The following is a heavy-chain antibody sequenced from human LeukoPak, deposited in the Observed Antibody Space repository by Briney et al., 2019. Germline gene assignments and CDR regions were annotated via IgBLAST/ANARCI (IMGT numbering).Heavy chain of an antibody. CDR3: AKELRRSGSYYPRFDY. Sequence: GGSLRLSCAASGCTFSSYSMNWVRQAPGKGLEWVAFIRYDGSNKYYADSVKGRFTISRDNSKTTLYLQMNSLRAEDTAVYYCAKELRRSGSYYPRFDYWGQGTLVTVSS. J-gene: IGHJ4*02. CDR2: IRYDGSNK. V-gene: IGHV3-30*02. CDR1: GCTFSSYS. D-gene: IGHD3-10*01.